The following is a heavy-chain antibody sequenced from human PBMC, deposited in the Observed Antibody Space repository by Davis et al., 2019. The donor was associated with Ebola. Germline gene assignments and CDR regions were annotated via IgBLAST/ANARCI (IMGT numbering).Heavy chain of an antibody. CDR2: ISSSGSTI. CDR3: ARAIRYFDWLLNDAFDI. Sequence: GESLKISCAASGFTFSDYYMSWIRQAPGKGLEWVSYISSSGSTIYYADSVKGRFTISRANAKNSLYLQMNSLRAEDTAVYYCARAIRYFDWLLNDAFDIWGQGTMVTVSS. V-gene: IGHV3-11*01. J-gene: IGHJ3*02. CDR1: GFTFSDYY. D-gene: IGHD3-9*01.